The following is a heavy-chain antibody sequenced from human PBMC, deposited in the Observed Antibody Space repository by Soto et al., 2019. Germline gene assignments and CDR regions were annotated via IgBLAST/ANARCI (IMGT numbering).Heavy chain of an antibody. J-gene: IGHJ6*03. D-gene: IGHD5-12*01. CDR2: ISYDGSNK. Sequence: PGGSLGLSCAASGFTFSSYAMHWVRQAPGKGLEWVAVISYDGSNKYYADSVKGRFTISRDNSKNTLYLQMNSLRAEDTGVYYCQQDLLSFGFCCSYDPIFCWGKGTPVIVS. CDR3: QQDLLSFGFCCSYDPIFC. CDR1: GFTFSSYA. V-gene: IGHV3-30-3*02.